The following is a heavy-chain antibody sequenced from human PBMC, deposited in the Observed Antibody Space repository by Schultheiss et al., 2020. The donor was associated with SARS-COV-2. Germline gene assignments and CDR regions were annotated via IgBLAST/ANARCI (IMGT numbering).Heavy chain of an antibody. D-gene: IGHD5-18*01. V-gene: IGHV3-48*03. CDR1: GFTFSRYE. J-gene: IGHJ6*02. CDR2: ISETGTTI. CDR3: ARDSGYSYGFGYYYGMDV. Sequence: GESLKISCAASGFTFSRYEMNWVRQAPGKGLEWLSYISETGTTIYYADSVKGRFIMSRDDGRNSLYLQMNSLRAEDTAVYYCARDSGYSYGFGYYYGMDVWGQGTTVTVSS.